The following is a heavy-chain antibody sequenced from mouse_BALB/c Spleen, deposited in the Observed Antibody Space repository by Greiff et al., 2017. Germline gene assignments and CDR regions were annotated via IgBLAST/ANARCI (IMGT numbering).Heavy chain of an antibody. CDR2: IDPANGNT. CDR3: AKGYYGSSSPSDY. Sequence: VQLQQSGAELVKPGASVKLSCTASGFNIKDTYMHWVKQRPEQGLEWIGRIDPANGNTKYDPKFQGKATITADTSSNTAYLQLSSLTSEDTAVYYCAKGYYGSSSPSDYWGQGTTLTVSS. V-gene: IGHV14-3*02. D-gene: IGHD1-1*01. CDR1: GFNIKDTY. J-gene: IGHJ2*01.